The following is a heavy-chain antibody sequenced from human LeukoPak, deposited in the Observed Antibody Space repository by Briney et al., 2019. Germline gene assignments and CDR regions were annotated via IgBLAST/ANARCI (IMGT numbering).Heavy chain of an antibody. CDR3: ARLTDF. J-gene: IGHJ4*02. CDR1: GCSLIIRYYY. V-gene: IGHV4-39*01. CDR2: ISYSGST. Sequence: SETLSLTCTVSGCSLIIRYYYWGWIRQSPGKGLEGIGKISYSGSTYYNPSLRSRVHMSVDTSKNQLSLSLSSVTAADTAVYYCARLTDFWGQGILVTVSS.